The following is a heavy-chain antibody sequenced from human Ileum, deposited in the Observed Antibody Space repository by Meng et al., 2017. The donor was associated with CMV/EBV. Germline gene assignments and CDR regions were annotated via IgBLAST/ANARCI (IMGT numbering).Heavy chain of an antibody. Sequence: GESLKISCKGSGDSFTSYWIAWVRQMPGKGLEWMGIVYPGDSDTRYRPSFQGQVTISVDKSISTAYLQWSSLKASDSAIYYCARRGYSYGFDYWGQGTLVTVS. D-gene: IGHD5-12*01. CDR3: ARRGYSYGFDY. CDR2: VYPGDSDT. CDR1: GDSFTSYW. V-gene: IGHV5-51*01. J-gene: IGHJ4*02.